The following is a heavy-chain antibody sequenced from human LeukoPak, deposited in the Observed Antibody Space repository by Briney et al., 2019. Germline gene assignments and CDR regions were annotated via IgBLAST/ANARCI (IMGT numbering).Heavy chain of an antibody. CDR2: IYYSGST. D-gene: IGHD6-19*01. CDR3: ARFIRYSSFFSVKSGNFDY. J-gene: IGHJ4*02. CDR1: GGSISSGGYY. V-gene: IGHV4-31*03. Sequence: SETLSLTCTVSGGSISSGGYYWSWIRQHPGKGLEWIGYIYYSGSTYYNPSLKSRVTISVDTSKNQFSLKLSSVTAADTAVHYCARFIRYSSFFSVKSGNFDYWGQGTLVTVSS.